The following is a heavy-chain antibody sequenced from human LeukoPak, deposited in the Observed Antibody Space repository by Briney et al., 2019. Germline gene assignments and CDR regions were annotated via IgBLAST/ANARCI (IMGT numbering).Heavy chain of an antibody. D-gene: IGHD6-13*01. CDR2: ISGSGGST. CDR1: GLSFLSYS. V-gene: IGHV3-23*01. J-gene: IGHJ3*02. Sequence: GGSLRLSCAASGLSFLSYSMNWVRQAPGKGLEWVSAISGSGGSTYYADSVKGRFTISRDNSKNTLYLQMNSLRAEDTAVYYCASDSSGYSDYAFDIWGQGTMVTVSS. CDR3: ASDSSGYSDYAFDI.